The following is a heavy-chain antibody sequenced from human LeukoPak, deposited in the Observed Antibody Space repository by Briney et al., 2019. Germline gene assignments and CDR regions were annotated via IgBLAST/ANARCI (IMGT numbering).Heavy chain of an antibody. Sequence: PSETLSPTCAVYGGSFSGYYWSWIRQPPGKGLEWIGEINHSGSTNYNPSLKSRVTISVDTSKNQFSLKLSSVTAAYTAVYYCARETSGYHDEYFQHWGQGTLVTVSS. CDR3: ARETSGYHDEYFQH. D-gene: IGHD3-22*01. CDR1: GGSFSGYY. V-gene: IGHV4-34*01. J-gene: IGHJ1*01. CDR2: INHSGST.